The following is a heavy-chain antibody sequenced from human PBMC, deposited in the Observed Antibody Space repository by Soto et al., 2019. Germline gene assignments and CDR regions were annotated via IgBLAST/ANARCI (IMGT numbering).Heavy chain of an antibody. CDR1: GYSFTSYW. CDR3: GSALEWSYTRAFDI. D-gene: IGHD3-3*01. J-gene: IGHJ3*02. CDR2: IYPGDSDT. Sequence: GESLKISCKGSGYSFTSYWIGWVRQMPGKGLEWMGIIYPGDSDTRYSPCFQGQVTISADKSISTAYLQWSSLKASDIAMYYCGSALEWSYTRAFDIWGQGTRVTVS. V-gene: IGHV5-51*01.